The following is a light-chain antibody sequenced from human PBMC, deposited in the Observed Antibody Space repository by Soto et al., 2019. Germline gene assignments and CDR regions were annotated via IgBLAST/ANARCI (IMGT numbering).Light chain of an antibody. CDR1: QSVSSSY. CDR3: QQYGSSPLT. J-gene: IGKJ4*01. V-gene: IGKV3D-20*01. CDR2: DAS. Sequence: LSHSLATLSLYPRERATLSCCASQSVSSSYLAWYQQKPGLAPRLLIYDASSRATGIPDRFSGSGSGTDFTLTISRLEPEDFAVYYCQQYGSSPLTFGGGSNVDVK.